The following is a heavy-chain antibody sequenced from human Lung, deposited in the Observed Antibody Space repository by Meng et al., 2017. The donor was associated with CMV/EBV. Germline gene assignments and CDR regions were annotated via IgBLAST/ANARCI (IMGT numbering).Heavy chain of an antibody. V-gene: IGHV4-34*01. CDR3: ARVENYDFWSGYYTGGWFDP. D-gene: IGHD3-3*01. CDR1: GGSFSGYY. J-gene: IGHJ5*02. CDR2: INHSGST. Sequence: SXTLSLTCAVYGGSFSGYYWSWIRQPPGKGLEWIGEINHSGSTNYNPSLKSRVTISVDTSKNQFSLKLSSVTAADTAVYYCARVENYDFWSGYYTGGWFDPWGQGTLVTVSS.